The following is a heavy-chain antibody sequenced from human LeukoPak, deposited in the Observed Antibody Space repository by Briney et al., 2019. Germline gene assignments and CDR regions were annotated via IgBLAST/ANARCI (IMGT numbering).Heavy chain of an antibody. CDR3: ARGTTVTAYYYMDV. CDR1: GFTFSSYW. D-gene: IGHD4-17*01. V-gene: IGHV3-7*04. Sequence: GGSLRLSCAASGFTFSSYWMSWVRQAPGKGLEWVANIKQDGGETFYVDSVKDRFTISRDNAKNSLYLQMNSLRVEDTAVYYCARGTTVTAYYYMDVWGRGTTVTVSS. J-gene: IGHJ6*03. CDR2: IKQDGGET.